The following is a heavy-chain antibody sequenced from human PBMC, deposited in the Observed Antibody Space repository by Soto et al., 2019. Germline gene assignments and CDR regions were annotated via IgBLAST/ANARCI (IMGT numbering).Heavy chain of an antibody. V-gene: IGHV4-34*01. CDR2: INHSGST. Sequence: KPSETLSLTCAVYGGSFSGYYWSWVGQPPGKGLEWIGEINHSGSTNYNPSLKSRVTISVDTSKNQFSLKLSSVTAADTAVYYCARGQWLGPPLDYWGQGTLVTVSS. J-gene: IGHJ4*02. D-gene: IGHD6-19*01. CDR3: ARGQWLGPPLDY. CDR1: GGSFSGYY.